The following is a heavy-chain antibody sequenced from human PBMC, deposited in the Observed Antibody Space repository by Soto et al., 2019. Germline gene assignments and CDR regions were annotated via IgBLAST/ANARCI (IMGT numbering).Heavy chain of an antibody. CDR1: GFSFSSDW. D-gene: IGHD2-15*01. CDR3: AGSGDSNWFDP. Sequence: GSLRLSCEASGFSFSSDWMHWVRQAPGKGLVWVSRINSDGSRTTYADSVKGRFTIPRDNAKNTLYLQMNSLRAEDTAAYYCAGSGDSNWFDPWGQGTLVTVSS. V-gene: IGHV3-74*01. CDR2: INSDGSRT. J-gene: IGHJ5*02.